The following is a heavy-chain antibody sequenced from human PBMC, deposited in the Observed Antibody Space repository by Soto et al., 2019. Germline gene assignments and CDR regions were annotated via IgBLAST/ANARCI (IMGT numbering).Heavy chain of an antibody. V-gene: IGHV3-23*01. J-gene: IGHJ3*02. CDR3: ARKMTHIDAFDI. D-gene: IGHD2-21*01. CDR1: GFTFSSYA. CDR2: ISGSGGST. Sequence: GGSLRLSCAASGFTFSSYAMSWVRQAPGKGLEWVSAISGSGGSTYYADSVKGRFTISRDNSKNTLYLQMNSLRAEDTAVYYCARKMTHIDAFDIWGQGTMVTVSS.